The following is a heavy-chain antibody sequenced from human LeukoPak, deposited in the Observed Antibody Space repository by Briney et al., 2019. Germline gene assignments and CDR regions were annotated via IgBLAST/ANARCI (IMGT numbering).Heavy chain of an antibody. CDR3: AKAWLMTTVTTEFQH. J-gene: IGHJ1*01. CDR2: ISGSGGST. Sequence: PGGSLRLSCAASGFTFSSYAMSWVRQAPGKGLEWVSAISGSGGSTYYADSVKGRFTISRDDSKNTLYLQMNSLRAEDTAVYYCAKAWLMTTVTTEFQHWGQGTLVTVSS. CDR1: GFTFSSYA. D-gene: IGHD4-17*01. V-gene: IGHV3-23*01.